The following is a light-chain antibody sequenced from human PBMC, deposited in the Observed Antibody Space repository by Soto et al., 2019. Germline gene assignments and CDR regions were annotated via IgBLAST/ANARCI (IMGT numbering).Light chain of an antibody. CDR1: QSISSY. J-gene: IGKJ2*01. V-gene: IGKV1-39*01. CDR2: AAS. Sequence: DIQMTQSPASLSASVGERVTITCRASQSISSYLNWYQQKPGKAPKLLIYAASSLQSGVPSRFSGSGSGTDFTRTISSLQPEDFSTYYCQQSYSTPYTFGQGTKLEIK. CDR3: QQSYSTPYT.